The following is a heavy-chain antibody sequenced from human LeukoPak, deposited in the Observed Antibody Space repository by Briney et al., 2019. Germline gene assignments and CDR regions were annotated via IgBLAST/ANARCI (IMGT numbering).Heavy chain of an antibody. CDR2: INSDGSST. D-gene: IGHD3-10*01. CDR3: ARVDVSWFGEQDAFDI. CDR1: GFTFSSYW. V-gene: IGHV3-74*01. J-gene: IGHJ3*02. Sequence: GGSLRLSCAASGFTFSSYWMHWVRQAPGKGLVWVSRINSDGSSTSYADSVKGRFTISRDNAKNTLYLQMNSLRAEDTAVHYCARVDVSWFGEQDAFDIWGQGTMVTVSS.